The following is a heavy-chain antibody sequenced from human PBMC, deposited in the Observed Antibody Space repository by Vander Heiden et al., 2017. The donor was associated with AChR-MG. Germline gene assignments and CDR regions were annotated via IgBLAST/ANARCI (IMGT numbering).Heavy chain of an antibody. CDR2: IYYSGST. J-gene: IGHJ4*02. V-gene: IGHV4-59*02. D-gene: IGHD6-6*01. Sequence: QVQLQESGPGLVNPSATLSLTCTVSGGSVARYYWSWIRQPPGKGLEWIGCIYYSGSTDYNPSFQSRVTISVDTSKNQFSLKLSSVTAADTAVYYCARVSQADTSSALDSWVQGTLVTVSS. CDR1: GGSVARYY. CDR3: ARVSQADTSSALDS.